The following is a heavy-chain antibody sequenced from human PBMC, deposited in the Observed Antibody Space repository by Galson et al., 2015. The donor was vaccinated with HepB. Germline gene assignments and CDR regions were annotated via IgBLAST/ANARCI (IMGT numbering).Heavy chain of an antibody. CDR3: AGLRLGPYYYYGMDV. CDR2: INHSGST. D-gene: IGHD3-10*01. Sequence: SETLSLTCAVYGGSFSGYYWSWIRQPPGKGLEWIGEINHSGSTNYNPSLKSQVTMSVDTSKNQFSLKLSSVTAADTAVYYCAGLRLGPYYYYGMDVWGQGTTVTVSS. V-gene: IGHV4-34*01. J-gene: IGHJ6*02. CDR1: GGSFSGYY.